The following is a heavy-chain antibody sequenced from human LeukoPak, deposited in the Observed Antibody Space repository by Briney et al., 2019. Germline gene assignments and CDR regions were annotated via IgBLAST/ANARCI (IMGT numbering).Heavy chain of an antibody. V-gene: IGHV4-31*03. CDR3: ARDRMDAFDI. CDR2: IYYSGST. D-gene: IGHD1-14*01. Sequence: SETLSLTCTVSGGSISSGGYYWSWIRQHPGKGLEWIGYIYYSGSTYYNPSLKSRVTISVDTSKNQFSLKLSSVTVADTAVYYCARDRMDAFDIWGQGTMVTVSS. J-gene: IGHJ3*02. CDR1: GGSISSGGYY.